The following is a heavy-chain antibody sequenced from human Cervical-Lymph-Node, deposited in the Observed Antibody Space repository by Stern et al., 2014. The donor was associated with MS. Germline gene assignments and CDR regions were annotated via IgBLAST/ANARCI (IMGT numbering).Heavy chain of an antibody. V-gene: IGHV1-2*06. CDR1: GYRFSTFN. Sequence: VQLVESGAEVKKPGASVKVSCKASGYRFSTFNLNWMRQAPGQGLQWIGRISSGSVATTDSQTFQVMLSMTRDSSITTAYLELIRLRSDDPAVYYCARIYCSGDECYHSFDTWGQGTLVTVSS. CDR2: ISSGSVAT. J-gene: IGHJ4*02. CDR3: ARIYCSGDECYHSFDT. D-gene: IGHD3-16*02.